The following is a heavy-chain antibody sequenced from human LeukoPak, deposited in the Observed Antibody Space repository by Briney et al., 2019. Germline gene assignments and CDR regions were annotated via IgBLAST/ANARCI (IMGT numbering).Heavy chain of an antibody. D-gene: IGHD4-11*01. CDR2: TTGDGTTT. J-gene: IGHJ4*02. CDR3: AKSPTTDYSTFVY. V-gene: IGHV3-23*01. Sequence: GKSLRLSCAASGFTFSSFAMSWVRQAPGKGLDWDSTTTGDGTTTYFADSVRGRFTISRDNPKNTLYLQMNSLRAEDTAVYFCAKSPTTDYSTFVYWGQGTLVTVSS. CDR1: GFTFSSFA.